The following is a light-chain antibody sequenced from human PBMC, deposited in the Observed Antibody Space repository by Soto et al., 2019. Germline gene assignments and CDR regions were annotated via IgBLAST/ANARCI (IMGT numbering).Light chain of an antibody. CDR1: QSVSSN. Sequence: EIVMTQSPATLSVSPGERATLSCRASQSVSSNLAWYQQEPGQAPRLLIYGASTRATGIPARFSGSGSGTEFTLTISRLETDDSAVYYCQQYGGSPFTFGPGTRWIS. J-gene: IGKJ3*01. CDR2: GAS. V-gene: IGKV3-15*01. CDR3: QQYGGSPFT.